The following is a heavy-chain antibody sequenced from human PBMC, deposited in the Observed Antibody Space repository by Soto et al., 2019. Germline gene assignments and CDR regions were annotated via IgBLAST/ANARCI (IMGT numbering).Heavy chain of an antibody. CDR2: IHPGDSDT. D-gene: IGHD6-13*01. CDR1: GYSFTNYW. Sequence: GESRKISCQGSGYSFTNYWVGWVRQITGRGLEWMGIIHPGDSDTRYSPFFQGQVTISADKSISTAYLQWSSLKASDTAMYYCARHNRYSSTWFEGWFDPWGQGTLVTVSS. CDR3: ARHNRYSSTWFEGWFDP. V-gene: IGHV5-51*01. J-gene: IGHJ5*02.